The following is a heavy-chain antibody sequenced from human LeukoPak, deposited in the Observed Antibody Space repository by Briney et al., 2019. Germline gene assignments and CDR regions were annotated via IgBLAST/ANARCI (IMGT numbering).Heavy chain of an antibody. J-gene: IGHJ4*02. CDR1: GFTFSSYW. Sequence: PGGSLRLSCAASGFTFSSYWMHWVRQAPGKGLEWVSRINSDGSSTGYADSVKGRFTISRDNAKNTLYLQMNSLRAEDTAVYYCARASNPWLQLNWGQGTLVTVSS. D-gene: IGHD5-24*01. CDR3: ARASNPWLQLN. V-gene: IGHV3-74*01. CDR2: INSDGSST.